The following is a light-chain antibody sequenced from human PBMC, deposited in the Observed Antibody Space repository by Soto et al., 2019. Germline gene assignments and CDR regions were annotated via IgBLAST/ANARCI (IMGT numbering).Light chain of an antibody. CDR2: SNN. Sequence: QSVLTQPPSSSGTPGQRVTISCSGSSSNIGSNAVNWYQQLPGTAPKLLIYSNNQRPSGVPERFSGSKSGTSASLAISGLQSEDEADYYCAAWDDSLNGYVLGTGTKVTVL. CDR1: SSNIGSNA. CDR3: AAWDDSLNGYV. J-gene: IGLJ1*01. V-gene: IGLV1-44*01.